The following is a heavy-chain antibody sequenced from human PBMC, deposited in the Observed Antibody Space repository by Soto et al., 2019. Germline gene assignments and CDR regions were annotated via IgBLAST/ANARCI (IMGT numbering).Heavy chain of an antibody. CDR3: ARGSTYCTNCVCRTTRDYYYGMDV. Sequence: ASVKVSCKASGYTFNRYAMHWVRQAPGQRLEWMGWINGGNGNTKYSQKFQGRVTITRDTSASTAYMELSRLRSDDTAVYYCARGSTYCTNCVCRTTRDYYYGMDVWGQGTTVTVSS. CDR2: INGGNGNT. V-gene: IGHV1-3*01. CDR1: GYTFNRYA. D-gene: IGHD2-8*01. J-gene: IGHJ6*02.